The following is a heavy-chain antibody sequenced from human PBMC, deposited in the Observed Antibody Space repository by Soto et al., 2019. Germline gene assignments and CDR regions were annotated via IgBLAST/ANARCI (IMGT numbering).Heavy chain of an antibody. J-gene: IGHJ3*02. V-gene: IGHV1-69*13. CDR3: ARSYYYDSSGYYRTGDAFDI. D-gene: IGHD3-22*01. CDR1: GGTFSSYA. Sequence: SVKVSCKASGGTFSSYAISWVRQAPGQGLEWMGGIIPIFGTANYAQKFQGRVTITADESTSTAYMELSSLRSEDTAVYYCARSYYYDSSGYYRTGDAFDIWGQGTMVTVSS. CDR2: IIPIFGTA.